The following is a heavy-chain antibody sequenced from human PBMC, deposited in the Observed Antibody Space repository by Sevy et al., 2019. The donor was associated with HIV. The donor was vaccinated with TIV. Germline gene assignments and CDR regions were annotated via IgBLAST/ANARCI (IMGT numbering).Heavy chain of an antibody. CDR1: GYSISSGYY. CDR2: ISHSAST. Sequence: SETLSLTCAVSGYSISSGYYWGWIRQPPGRGLEWIGSISHSASTYYNPSLKGRFTISVDTSKNQFSLKLSSVTAADTAVYYCARSVSGFDYWGQGTLVTVSS. D-gene: IGHD3-16*01. J-gene: IGHJ4*02. V-gene: IGHV4-38-2*01. CDR3: ARSVSGFDY.